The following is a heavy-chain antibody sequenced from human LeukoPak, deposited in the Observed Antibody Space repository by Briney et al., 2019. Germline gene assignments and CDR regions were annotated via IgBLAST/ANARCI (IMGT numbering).Heavy chain of an antibody. V-gene: IGHV3-30*02. Sequence: GGSLRLSCAASGFTFSSYGMHWVRQAPGKGLEWVAFIRYDGSNKYYADSVKGRFTISRDNSKNTLYLQMNSLRAEDTAVYYCARGWGFWSGYYYYFDYWGQGTLVTVSS. CDR3: ARGWGFWSGYYYYFDY. J-gene: IGHJ4*02. CDR1: GFTFSSYG. D-gene: IGHD3-3*01. CDR2: IRYDGSNK.